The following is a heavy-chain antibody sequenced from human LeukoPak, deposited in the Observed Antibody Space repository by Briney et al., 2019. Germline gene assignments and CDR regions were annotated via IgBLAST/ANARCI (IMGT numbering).Heavy chain of an antibody. CDR1: GYTFTGYY. V-gene: IGHV1-2*02. Sequence: ASVKVSCKASGYTFTGYYMHWVRQAPGQGLEWMGWINPNSGGTNYAQKFQGRVTMTRDTSISTAYMELSRLRSDDTAVYYCATDAVYDSSGYYLDYWGQGTLVTVSS. J-gene: IGHJ4*02. CDR2: INPNSGGT. D-gene: IGHD3-22*01. CDR3: ATDAVYDSSGYYLDY.